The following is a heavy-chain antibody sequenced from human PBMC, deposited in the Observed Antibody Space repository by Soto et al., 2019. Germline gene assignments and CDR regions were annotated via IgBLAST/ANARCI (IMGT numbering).Heavy chain of an antibody. CDR1: GGSISSGDYY. V-gene: IGHV4-61*08. J-gene: IGHJ4*02. Sequence: SETLSLTCTVSGGSISSGDYYWNWIRQPPGKGLEWLAYIYYTGKTDQNPSLERRVSISLSTSKNQFSLNLGSVTAADTAVYYCVRKHSRAGSFDSWGPGILVTVYS. CDR2: IYYTGKT. D-gene: IGHD3-22*01. CDR3: VRKHSRAGSFDS.